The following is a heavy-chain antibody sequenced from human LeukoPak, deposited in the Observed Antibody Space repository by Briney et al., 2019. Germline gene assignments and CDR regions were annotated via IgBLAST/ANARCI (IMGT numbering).Heavy chain of an antibody. CDR1: GGSISSYY. D-gene: IGHD2-15*01. V-gene: IGHV4-4*07. CDR3: AKDWEYCSGGSCRTYGGLDY. CDR2: IYTSGSA. Sequence: PSETLSLTCTVSGGSISSYYWSWIRQPAGKGLEWIGRIYTSGSANYNPSLKSRVTMSVDTSKNQFSLKLSSVTAADTAVYYCAKDWEYCSGGSCRTYGGLDYWGQGTLVTVSS. J-gene: IGHJ4*02.